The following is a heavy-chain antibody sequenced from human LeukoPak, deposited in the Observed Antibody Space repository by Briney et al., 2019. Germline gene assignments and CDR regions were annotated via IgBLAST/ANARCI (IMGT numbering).Heavy chain of an antibody. V-gene: IGHV3-23*01. CDR2: ISGSGGST. CDR1: GFTFSSYA. Sequence: GGSLRLSCAASGFTFSSYAMSWVRQAPGKGLEWVSAISGSGGSTYYADSVKGRFTISRDNSKNTLYLQMNSLRAEDTAVYYCAKDKVYSSSWLPSALFDYWGQGTLVTVSS. J-gene: IGHJ4*02. CDR3: AKDKVYSSSWLPSALFDY. D-gene: IGHD6-13*01.